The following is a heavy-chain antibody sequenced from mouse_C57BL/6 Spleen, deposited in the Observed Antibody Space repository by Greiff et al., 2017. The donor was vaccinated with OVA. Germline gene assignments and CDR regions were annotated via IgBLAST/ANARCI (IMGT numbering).Heavy chain of an antibody. J-gene: IGHJ2*01. CDR3: AREESKYARYSDN. CDR2: IYPGDGDT. Sequence: VKLQESGAELVKPGASVKISCKASGYAFSSYWMNWVKQRPGKGLEWIGQIYPGDGDTNYNGKFKGKATLTADKSSSTAYIQLSSLTSEDSAVYICAREESKYARYSDNRGQGATLTQSS. D-gene: IGHD2-5*01. CDR1: GYAFSSYW. V-gene: IGHV1-80*01.